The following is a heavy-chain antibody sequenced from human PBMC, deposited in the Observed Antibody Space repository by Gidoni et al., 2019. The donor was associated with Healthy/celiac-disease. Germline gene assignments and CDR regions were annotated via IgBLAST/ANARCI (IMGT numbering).Heavy chain of an antibody. CDR1: GFTLGDSA. J-gene: IGHJ6*03. CDR2: IRSKAYGGTT. V-gene: IGHV3-49*05. D-gene: IGHD2-2*01. CDR3: TRENIVVVPAAPYYYMDV. Sequence: EVPLVESGGGLVKPGRSLRLSCTASGFTLGDSALSWFRQAPGKGLEWVGFIRSKAYGGTTEYAASVKGRFTISRDDSKSIAYLQMNSLKTEDTAVYYCTRENIVVVPAAPYYYMDVWGKGTTVTVSS.